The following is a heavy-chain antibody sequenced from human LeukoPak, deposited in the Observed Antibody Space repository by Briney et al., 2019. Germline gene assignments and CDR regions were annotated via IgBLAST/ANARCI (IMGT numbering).Heavy chain of an antibody. CDR1: GVSISSSSYY. CDR3: ARAYKTTGWFDP. V-gene: IGHV4-39*07. J-gene: IGHJ5*02. CDR2: IYYSGST. Sequence: PSETLSLTCTVSGVSISSSSYYWGWIRQPPGKGLEWIGSIYYSGSTYYNPSLKSRVTISVDTSKNQFSLKLSSVTAADTAVYYCARAYKTTGWFDPWGQGTLVTVSS. D-gene: IGHD4-11*01.